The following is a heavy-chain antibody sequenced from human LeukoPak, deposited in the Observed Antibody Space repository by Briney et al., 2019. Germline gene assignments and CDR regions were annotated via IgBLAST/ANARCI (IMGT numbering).Heavy chain of an antibody. D-gene: IGHD3-22*01. Sequence: PGGSLRLSCAASGFTFDDYAMHWVRQAPGKGLEWVSGISWNSGSIGYADSVKGRFTISRDNAKNSLYLQMNSLRAEDTALCYCAKDTGYDSSGLFDYWGQGTLVTVSS. CDR1: GFTFDDYA. V-gene: IGHV3-9*01. CDR2: ISWNSGSI. J-gene: IGHJ4*02. CDR3: AKDTGYDSSGLFDY.